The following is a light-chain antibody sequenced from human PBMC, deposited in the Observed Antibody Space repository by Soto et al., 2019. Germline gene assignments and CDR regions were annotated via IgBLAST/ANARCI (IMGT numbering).Light chain of an antibody. CDR2: KAT. CDR3: QRYNDYQYI. CDR1: QSITTW. J-gene: IGKJ2*01. Sequence: DIQMTQSPSTLSVSVGDRVTITCRASQSITTWLAWYQQKPGKAPKLLIYKATNLQSGVPSRFSGSGSGTEFSLTISSLQPDDFATYYCQRYNDYQYIFGQGTKLEIK. V-gene: IGKV1-5*03.